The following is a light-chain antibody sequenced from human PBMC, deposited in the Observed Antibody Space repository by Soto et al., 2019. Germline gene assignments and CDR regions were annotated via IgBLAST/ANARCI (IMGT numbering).Light chain of an antibody. CDR3: QQYNNYPYT. CDR1: QSISNW. J-gene: IGKJ2*01. Sequence: IQLTQSPSTLPASVGDRVTLTCRASQSISNWLAWYQQKPGTAPKLLIYHASILETAVPSRFSGNGSGTEFTLTISSLQPGDFATYFCQQYNNYPYTFGQGTKLEFK. CDR2: HAS. V-gene: IGKV1-5*01.